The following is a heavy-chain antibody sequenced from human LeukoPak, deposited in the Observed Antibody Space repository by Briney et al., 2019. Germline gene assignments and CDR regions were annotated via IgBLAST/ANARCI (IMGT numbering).Heavy chain of an antibody. CDR2: IIPIFGTA. CDR3: ARDRWVGATSPNAYYYYMDV. V-gene: IGHV1-69*06. D-gene: IGHD1-26*01. CDR1: GYTFTSYA. J-gene: IGHJ6*03. Sequence: SVKVSCKASGYTFTSYAMNWVRQAPGQGLEWMGGIIPIFGTANYAQRFQGRVTITADKSTSTAYMELSSLRSEDTAVYYCARDRWVGATSPNAYYYYMDVWGKGTTVTVSS.